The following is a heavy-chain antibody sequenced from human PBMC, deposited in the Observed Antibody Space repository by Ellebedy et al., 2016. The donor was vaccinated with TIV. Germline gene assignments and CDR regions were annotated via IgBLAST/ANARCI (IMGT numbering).Heavy chain of an antibody. CDR2: INHSGTT. D-gene: IGHD4-17*01. J-gene: IGHJ4*02. CDR1: GGSFSGYY. Sequence: SETLSLXXGVYGGSFSGYYWSWIRQPPGKGLEWIGEINHSGTTNYNPSLKSRVTISVDTSKNQFSLKLSSVTAADTAVYYCARGDYGGYYFDYWGQGTLVTVSS. CDR3: ARGDYGGYYFDY. V-gene: IGHV4-34*01.